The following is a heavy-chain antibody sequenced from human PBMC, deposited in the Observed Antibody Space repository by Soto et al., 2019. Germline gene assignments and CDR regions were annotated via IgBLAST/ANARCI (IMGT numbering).Heavy chain of an antibody. CDR1: GFTFSTYG. J-gene: IGHJ4*02. Sequence: QVQLVESGGGVVQPGRSLRLSCAASGFTFSTYGMHWIRQAPGKGLEWVAVVAYDGHTKFYADSVRGRFTVSRDNSKSTVYLQLDSLRAEDTAVYYRGKEYDDSRYYITSEYWGQGTLVTVSS. D-gene: IGHD3-22*01. CDR3: GKEYDDSRYYITSEY. V-gene: IGHV3-30*18. CDR2: VAYDGHTK.